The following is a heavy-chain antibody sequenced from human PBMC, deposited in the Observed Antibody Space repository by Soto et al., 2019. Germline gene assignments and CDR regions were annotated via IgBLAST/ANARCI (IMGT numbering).Heavy chain of an antibody. Sequence: SETLSLTCTVSCGSIGSYHWSWIRQSPGKGLEWIGYINYSGGTKYNPSLKSRVTISVDTSKNHFSLKLSSVTAADTAVYYCARERGYSYGYGMDVWGQGTTVTVSS. D-gene: IGHD5-12*01. CDR1: CGSIGSYH. J-gene: IGHJ6*02. V-gene: IGHV4-59*01. CDR2: INYSGGT. CDR3: ARERGYSYGYGMDV.